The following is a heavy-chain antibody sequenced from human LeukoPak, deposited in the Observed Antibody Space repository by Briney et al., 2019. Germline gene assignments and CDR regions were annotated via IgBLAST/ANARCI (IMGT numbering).Heavy chain of an antibody. CDR3: ARDRGRGYCSGGSCYLGP. CDR2: INPNSGGT. J-gene: IGHJ5*02. V-gene: IGHV1-2*02. Sequence: ASVKVSCKASGYTFTGYYMHWVRQAPGQGLEWMGWINPNSGGTNYAQKFQGRVTMTRDTSLSTAYMELSRLRSDDTAVYYCARDRGRGYCSGGSCYLGPWGQGTLVTVSS. CDR1: GYTFTGYY. D-gene: IGHD2-15*01.